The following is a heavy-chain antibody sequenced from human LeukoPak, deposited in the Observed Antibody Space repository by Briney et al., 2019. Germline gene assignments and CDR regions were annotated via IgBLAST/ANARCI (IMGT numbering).Heavy chain of an antibody. CDR3: ARDLVTVTRSGPNYYYYMDV. Sequence: SETLSLICTVSGGSISSYYWSWIRQPPGKGLEWIGYIYYSGSTNYNPSLKSRVTISVDTSKNQFSLKLSSVTAADTAVYYCARDLVTVTRSGPNYYYYMDVWGKGTTVTVSS. D-gene: IGHD4-11*01. J-gene: IGHJ6*03. V-gene: IGHV4-59*12. CDR2: IYYSGST. CDR1: GGSISSYY.